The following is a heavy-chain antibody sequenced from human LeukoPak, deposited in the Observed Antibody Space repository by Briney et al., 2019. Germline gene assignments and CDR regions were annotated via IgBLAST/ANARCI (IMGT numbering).Heavy chain of an antibody. CDR1: AGTFSSYA. D-gene: IGHD3-22*01. Sequence: ASVKVSCKASAGTFSSYAISWVRQAPGQGLEWMGRIIPIFGIANYAQKFQGRVTITADKSTSTAYMELSSLRSEDTAVYYCARDSNYDSSGYYPGKYYYYYGMDVWGQGTTVTVSS. V-gene: IGHV1-69*04. J-gene: IGHJ6*02. CDR2: IIPIFGIA. CDR3: ARDSNYDSSGYYPGKYYYYYGMDV.